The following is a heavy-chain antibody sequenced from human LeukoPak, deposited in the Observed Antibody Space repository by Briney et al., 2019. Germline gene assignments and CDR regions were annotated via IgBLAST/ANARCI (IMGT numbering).Heavy chain of an antibody. CDR3: ARTPSNAWRNNDY. V-gene: IGHV1-8*01. CDR1: GYTFTSYH. CDR2: MNPNSGNT. D-gene: IGHD1/OR15-1a*01. Sequence: ASVKVSCKASGYTFTSYHINWVRQATGQGLEWMGWMNPNSGNTGYAQKFQGRVTMTRDTSISTAYMELSSLSSDDAAVYYCARTPSNAWRNNDYWGQGTQVTVSS. J-gene: IGHJ4*02.